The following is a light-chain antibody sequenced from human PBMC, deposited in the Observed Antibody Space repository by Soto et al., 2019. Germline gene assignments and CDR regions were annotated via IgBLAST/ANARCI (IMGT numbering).Light chain of an antibody. Sequence: QSALTQPASVSGSPGQSITSSCTGTSSDIGGYNYVSWYQQHPGKVPKLMIHDVSNRPSGVSNRFSGSKSGNTASLTISGLQAEDEADYYCNSYTSSNTYVFGTGTKLTVL. J-gene: IGLJ1*01. CDR1: SSDIGGYNY. CDR3: NSYTSSNTYV. CDR2: DVS. V-gene: IGLV2-14*01.